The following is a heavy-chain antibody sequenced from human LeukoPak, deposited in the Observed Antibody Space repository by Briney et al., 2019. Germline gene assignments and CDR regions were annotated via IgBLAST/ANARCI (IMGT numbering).Heavy chain of an antibody. Sequence: SVKVSCKASGFPLSSSAVQWVRQAGGQRLEWIGWIVVGSNNTNYAQKFQERVTITRDMSTSTAYMELSSLRSEDTTVYYCAAPYSTRWFDLWGRGTLVTVSS. D-gene: IGHD6-13*01. CDR3: AAPYSTRWFDL. CDR2: IVVGSNNT. V-gene: IGHV1-58*01. J-gene: IGHJ5*02. CDR1: GFPLSSSA.